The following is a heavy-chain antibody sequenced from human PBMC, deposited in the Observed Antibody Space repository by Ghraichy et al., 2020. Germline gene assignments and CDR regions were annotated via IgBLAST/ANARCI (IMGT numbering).Heavy chain of an antibody. CDR1: GGSFSGYY. V-gene: IGHV4-34*01. CDR3: ARGDRYYFDY. CDR2: INHSGST. J-gene: IGHJ4*02. Sequence: SQTLSLTCAVYGGSFSGYYWSWIRQPPGKGLEWIGEINHSGSTNYNPSLKSRVTISVDTSKNQFSLKLSSVTAADTAVYYCARGDRYYFDYWGQGTLVTVSS.